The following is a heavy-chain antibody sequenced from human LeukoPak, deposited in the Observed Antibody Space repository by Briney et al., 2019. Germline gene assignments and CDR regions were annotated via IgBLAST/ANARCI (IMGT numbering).Heavy chain of an antibody. CDR3: ARVSGGLLWFGELLNPFDY. CDR1: GYTFTGYY. V-gene: IGHV1-2*02. CDR2: INPNSGGT. J-gene: IGHJ4*02. Sequence: ASVKVSCKASGYTFTGYYTHWVRQAPGQGLEWMGWINPNSGGTNYAQKFQGRVTMTRDTSISTAYMELSRLRSDDTAVYYCARVSGGLLWFGELLNPFDYWGQGTLVTVSS. D-gene: IGHD3-10*01.